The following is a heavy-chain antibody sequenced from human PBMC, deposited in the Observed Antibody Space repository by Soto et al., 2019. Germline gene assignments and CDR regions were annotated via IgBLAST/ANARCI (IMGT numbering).Heavy chain of an antibody. Sequence: WTWIRQSPGKGLEWIGHIYHRGSTYYNPSLKSRVTISVDRSKNQFSLKLSSVTAADTAVYYCARANYYDSSGYYGPLDYWGQGTLVTVSS. V-gene: IGHV4-30-2*06. CDR3: ARANYYDSSGYYGPLDY. CDR2: IYHRGST. D-gene: IGHD3-22*01. J-gene: IGHJ4*02.